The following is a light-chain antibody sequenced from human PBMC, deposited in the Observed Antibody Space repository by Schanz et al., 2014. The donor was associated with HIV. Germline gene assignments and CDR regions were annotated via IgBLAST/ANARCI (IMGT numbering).Light chain of an antibody. Sequence: QSVLTQPPSASGAPGQTVTISCSGGSSNIGTNVVNWYQQLPGAAPKLLIHSYDQRPSGVPNRFSGSKSGTSASLAISGLQSEDEGDYYCAVWDDSLKAWVFGGGTKLTVL. J-gene: IGLJ3*02. CDR1: SSNIGTNV. CDR3: AVWDDSLKAWV. V-gene: IGLV1-44*01. CDR2: SYD.